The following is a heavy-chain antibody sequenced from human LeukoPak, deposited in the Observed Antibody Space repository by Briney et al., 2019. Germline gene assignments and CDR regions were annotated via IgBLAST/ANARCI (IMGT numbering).Heavy chain of an antibody. CDR1: GGSISSYY. CDR2: IYYRGST. Sequence: SETLSLTCTVSGGSISSYYWSWIRQPPGKGLEWIGYIYYRGSTNYNPSLKSRVTISVDTSKNQFSLKLSPVTAADTAAYYCARSPNILTGRYYFDYWGQGTLVTVSS. D-gene: IGHD3-9*01. J-gene: IGHJ4*02. V-gene: IGHV4-59*01. CDR3: ARSPNILTGRYYFDY.